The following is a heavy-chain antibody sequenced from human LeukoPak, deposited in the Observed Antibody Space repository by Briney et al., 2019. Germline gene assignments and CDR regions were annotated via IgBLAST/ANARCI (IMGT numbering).Heavy chain of an antibody. V-gene: IGHV4-59*08. CDR1: GDSISPYY. CDR2: IYYRGST. J-gene: IGHJ4*02. CDR3: ARQSWSSGWWGGFDY. D-gene: IGHD6-19*01. Sequence: SETLSLTCSVSGDSISPYYWNWIRQPPGKGLEWIGEIYYRGSTNYNPSLKSRVSMSVDTSEKQFSLRLNSVTAADTAVYYCARQSWSSGWWGGFDYWGQGTLVTVSS.